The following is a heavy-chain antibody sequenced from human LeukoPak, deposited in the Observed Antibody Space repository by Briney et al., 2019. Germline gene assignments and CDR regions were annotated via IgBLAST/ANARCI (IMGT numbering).Heavy chain of an antibody. Sequence: GGSLRLSCAASGFTFSRYAMTWVRQTPGKGLEWVSSISGPGDHTYYADSVKGRFTISRDNAKNSLYLQMNSLRAEDTAVYYCARVARCSGGSCYSEFEYWGQGTLVTVSS. J-gene: IGHJ4*02. CDR2: ISGPGDHT. CDR3: ARVARCSGGSCYSEFEY. V-gene: IGHV3-21*04. D-gene: IGHD2-15*01. CDR1: GFTFSRYA.